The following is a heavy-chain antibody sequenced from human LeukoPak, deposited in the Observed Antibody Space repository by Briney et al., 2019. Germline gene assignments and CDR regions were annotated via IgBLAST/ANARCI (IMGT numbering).Heavy chain of an antibody. J-gene: IGHJ5*02. CDR1: GASVSSASY. CDR2: IYNGVNT. Sequence: SETLSLTCTVSGASVSSASYWTWIRQPPGKGVEWIAHIYNGVNTNYNPSLKSRVTISVDTSKNQFSLRPNSVTAADTAVYYCARSRAFNSGAFDPWGQGSLVTVSS. D-gene: IGHD1-26*01. V-gene: IGHV4-61*01. CDR3: ARSRAFNSGAFDP.